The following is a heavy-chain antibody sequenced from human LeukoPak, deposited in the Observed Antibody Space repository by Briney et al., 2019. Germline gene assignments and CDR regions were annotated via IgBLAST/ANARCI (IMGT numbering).Heavy chain of an antibody. J-gene: IGHJ4*02. CDR3: ASDKIVGASKHDY. CDR1: GFAFSDYY. Sequence: GGSLRLSCAASGFAFSDYYMSWIRQAPGKGLEWISYISSSGSRLYYADSVKGRFTISRDNAKNSLYLQMNSLRAEDTAVYYCASDKIVGASKHDYWGQGTLVTVSS. D-gene: IGHD1-26*01. CDR2: ISSSGSRL. V-gene: IGHV3-11*04.